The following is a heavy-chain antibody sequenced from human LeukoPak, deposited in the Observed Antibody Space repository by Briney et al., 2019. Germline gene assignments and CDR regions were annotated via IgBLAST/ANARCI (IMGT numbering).Heavy chain of an antibody. V-gene: IGHV4-4*07. J-gene: IGHJ2*01. Sequence: SETLSLTCTVSGGSISSYYWSWIRQPAGKGLEWIGRIYTSGSTNYNPSLKSRVTISVDTSKNQFSLKLSSVTAADTAVYYCASLKDVVVAATRDWYFDLWGRGTLVTVSS. CDR1: GGSISSYY. D-gene: IGHD2-15*01. CDR2: IYTSGST. CDR3: ASLKDVVVAATRDWYFDL.